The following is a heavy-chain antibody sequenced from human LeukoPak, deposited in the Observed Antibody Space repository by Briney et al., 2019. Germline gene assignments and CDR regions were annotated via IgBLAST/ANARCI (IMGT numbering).Heavy chain of an antibody. CDR1: GGSFSGYY. CDR2: ISHSGST. Sequence: KPSETLSLTCAVYGGSFSGYYWSWIRQPPGKGLEWIGEISHSGSTNYNPSLKSRVTISVDTAKNQFSLKLSSVTAADTAVYYCARAPKYYYDSSGYYHGPFDCWGQGTLVTVSS. J-gene: IGHJ4*02. D-gene: IGHD3-22*01. V-gene: IGHV4-34*01. CDR3: ARAPKYYYDSSGYYHGPFDC.